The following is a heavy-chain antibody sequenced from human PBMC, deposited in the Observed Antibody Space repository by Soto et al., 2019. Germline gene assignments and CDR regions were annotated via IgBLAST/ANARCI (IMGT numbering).Heavy chain of an antibody. V-gene: IGHV3-49*03. CDR1: GFTFGDYA. J-gene: IGHJ6*02. CDR3: TRFAAMTYYGMDV. Sequence: PGGSLRLSCTASGFTFGDYAMSWFRQAPGKGLEWVGFIRSKAYGGTTEYAASVKGRFTISRDDSKSIAYLQMNSLKTEDTAVYYCTRFAAMTYYGMDVWGQGTTVTVSS. D-gene: IGHD5-18*01. CDR2: IRSKAYGGTT.